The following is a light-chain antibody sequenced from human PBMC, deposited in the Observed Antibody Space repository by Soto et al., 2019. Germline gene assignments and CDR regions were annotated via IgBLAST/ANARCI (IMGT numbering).Light chain of an antibody. J-gene: IGLJ1*01. CDR2: EVN. Sequence: QSALTQPASVSGSPGQSITISCTGTSSDVGGYKYVSWFQQYPGKVPKLIIYEVNDRPSGVSNRFSASKSGNTASLTISGLQAVDEADYYCSSYTRQSTYVFGTGTKLTVL. CDR3: SSYTRQSTYV. CDR1: SSDVGGYKY. V-gene: IGLV2-14*03.